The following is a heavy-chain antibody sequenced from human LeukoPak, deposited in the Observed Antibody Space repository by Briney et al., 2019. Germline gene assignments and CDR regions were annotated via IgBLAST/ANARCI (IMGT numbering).Heavy chain of an antibody. J-gene: IGHJ3*01. CDR2: ISAYKGNT. V-gene: IGHV1-18*01. CDR3: ARGLYYYGSGSYYDVFDV. Sequence: ASVKVSCKASGHTFVSYGISWVRQAPGQGLEWMGWISAYKGNTYYAQKLQGRVTMTTDTSTSTAYMELRSLRSDDTAIYYCARGLYYYGSGSYYDVFDVWGQGTMVTVSS. CDR1: GHTFVSYG. D-gene: IGHD3-10*01.